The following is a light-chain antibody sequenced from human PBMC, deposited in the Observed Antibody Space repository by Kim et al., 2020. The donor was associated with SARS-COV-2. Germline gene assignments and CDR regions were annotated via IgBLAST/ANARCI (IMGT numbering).Light chain of an antibody. CDR1: SSNIGSNP. CDR3: AAWDDSLNGYWV. V-gene: IGLV1-44*01. J-gene: IGLJ3*02. CDR2: SNV. Sequence: QRVTIYCSGSSSNIGSNPVNWYQQIPGSAPKLLIYSNVERPSGVPDRFSGSKSGTSASLAISGLQSEDEADYHCAAWDDSLNGYWVFGGGTQLTVL.